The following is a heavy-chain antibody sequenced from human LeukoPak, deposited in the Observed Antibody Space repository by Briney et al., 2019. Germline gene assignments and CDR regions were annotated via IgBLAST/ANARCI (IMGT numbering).Heavy chain of an antibody. CDR1: GYTFTGYY. D-gene: IGHD2-15*01. CDR3: ARENIVVVVAATGTFDI. V-gene: IGHV1-2*02. Sequence: ASVKVSCKASGYTFTGYYMHWVRQAPGQGLEWMGWINPKSGGTNYAQEFQGRVTMTRDTSISTVYMELSRLRSDDTAVYYCARENIVVVVAATGTFDIWGQGTMVTVSS. CDR2: INPKSGGT. J-gene: IGHJ3*02.